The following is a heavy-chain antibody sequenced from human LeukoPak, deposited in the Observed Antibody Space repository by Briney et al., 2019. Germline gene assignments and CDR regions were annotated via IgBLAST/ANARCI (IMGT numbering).Heavy chain of an antibody. CDR3: ARVPRSYYYYYYMDV. CDR1: GGSISSGGYY. V-gene: IGHV4-31*03. CDR2: IYYSGST. Sequence: SQTLSLTCTVSGGSISSGGYYWSWIRQHPGKGPEWIGYIYYSGSTYYNPSLKSRVTISVDTSKNQFSLKLSSVTAADTAVYYCARVPRSYYYYYYMDVWGKGTTVTVSS. J-gene: IGHJ6*03.